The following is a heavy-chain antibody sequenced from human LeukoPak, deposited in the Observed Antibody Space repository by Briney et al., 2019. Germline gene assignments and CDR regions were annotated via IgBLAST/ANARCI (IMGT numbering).Heavy chain of an antibody. CDR1: GGSLSSSTYY. CDR2: INKRGTS. CDR3: ARNLTMIPAKGAFDI. D-gene: IGHD3-22*01. Sequence: SETLSLTCTVSGGSLSSSTYYWGSVRQPPGRGLGWIARINKRGTSSYTPSLRSPVTISLDTSKKQFSLRLSPVTAADTAVYYCARNLTMIPAKGAFDIWGQGRMVTVSS. J-gene: IGHJ3*02. V-gene: IGHV4-39*07.